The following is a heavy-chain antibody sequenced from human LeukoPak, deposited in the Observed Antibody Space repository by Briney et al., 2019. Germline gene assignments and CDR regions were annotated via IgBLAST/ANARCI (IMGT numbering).Heavy chain of an antibody. J-gene: IGHJ4*02. V-gene: IGHV3-30*04. Sequence: GGSLRLSCAASGFTSSSYAMHWVRQAPGKGLEWVAVISYDGSNKYYADSVKGRFTISRDNSKNTLYLQMNSLRAEDTAVYYCASGPDHGPFDYWGQGTLVTVSS. CDR3: ASGPDHGPFDY. D-gene: IGHD2-2*01. CDR2: ISYDGSNK. CDR1: GFTSSSYA.